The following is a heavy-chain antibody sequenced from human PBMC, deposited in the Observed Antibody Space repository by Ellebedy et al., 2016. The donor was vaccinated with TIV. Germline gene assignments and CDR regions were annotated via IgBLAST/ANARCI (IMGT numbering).Heavy chain of an antibody. CDR1: GFTFRNYA. V-gene: IGHV3-23*01. J-gene: IGHJ6*02. Sequence: PGGSLRLSCAASGFTFRNYAINWVRQAPGKGLEWVSVIGGTVENTFYADSVKGRFTLSRDNSKHTLYLQMNSLRVDDTAIYYCARDKGRPPANLDVWGQGTAVTVSS. CDR3: ARDKGRPPANLDV. CDR2: IGGTVENT. D-gene: IGHD2-2*01.